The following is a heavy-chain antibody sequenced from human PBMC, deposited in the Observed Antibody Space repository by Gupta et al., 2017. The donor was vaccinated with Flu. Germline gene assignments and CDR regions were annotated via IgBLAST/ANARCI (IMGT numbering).Heavy chain of an antibody. Sequence: SFVTHGVTWVRQAPGQGLECMGWIIPYSANTHYPQKFQGRVTMTIDTSTNTAYMELKSLISDDTAVYYCARKSDGFDVWGQGTMVTVSS. V-gene: IGHV1-18*01. CDR3: ARKSDGFDV. CDR1: SFVTHG. J-gene: IGHJ3*01. CDR2: IIPYSANT.